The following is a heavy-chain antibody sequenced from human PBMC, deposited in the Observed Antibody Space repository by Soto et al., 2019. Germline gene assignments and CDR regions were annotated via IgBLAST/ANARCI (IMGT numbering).Heavy chain of an antibody. CDR2: IYPADSDT. V-gene: IGHV5-51*01. Sequence: GESLKISCNGSGYSFTNYWIVWVRQMPGKGLEWMGSIYPADSDTRYRSSFQGQVTISADESITTAYLQWTSLKASDTAMYYCARASGSDGMDVWGQGTTVTVSS. CDR1: GYSFTNYW. J-gene: IGHJ6*02. CDR3: ARASGSDGMDV.